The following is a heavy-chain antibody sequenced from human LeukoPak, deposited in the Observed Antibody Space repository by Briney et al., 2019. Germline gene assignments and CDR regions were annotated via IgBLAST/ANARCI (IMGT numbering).Heavy chain of an antibody. D-gene: IGHD3-10*01. Sequence: ASVKVSCKASGYTFTSYGISWVRQAPGQGLEWMGWISAYNGNTNYAQKFQGRVTMTEDTSTDTAYMELSSLRSEDTAVYYCATDTGLLNYYGSGSYWYWGQGTLVTVSS. CDR3: ATDTGLLNYYGSGSYWY. CDR1: GYTFTSYG. V-gene: IGHV1-18*01. J-gene: IGHJ4*02. CDR2: ISAYNGNT.